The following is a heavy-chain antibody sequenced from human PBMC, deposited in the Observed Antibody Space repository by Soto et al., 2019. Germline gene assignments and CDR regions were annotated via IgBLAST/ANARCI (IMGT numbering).Heavy chain of an antibody. V-gene: IGHV2-5*01. J-gene: IGHJ4*02. CDR3: AHRNVGRWLHLPFDY. Sequence: QITLKESGPTLVKPTQTLTLTCTFSGFSLSTSGVGVGWIRQPRGKALECLALIYWNDDKRYSPSLKSRLTITKDTSKNQVVLTMTNMDPVDTATYYCAHRNVGRWLHLPFDYWGQGTLVTVSS. D-gene: IGHD5-12*01. CDR1: GFSLSTSGVG. CDR2: IYWNDDK.